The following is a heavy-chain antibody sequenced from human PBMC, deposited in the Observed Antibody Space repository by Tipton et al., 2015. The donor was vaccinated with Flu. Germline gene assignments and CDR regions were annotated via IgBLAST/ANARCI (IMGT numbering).Heavy chain of an antibody. CDR2: INHSGST. Sequence: TLSLTCAVYGGSFSGYYWSWIRQPPGKGLEWIGEINHSGSTNYNPSLKSRVTMSVDTSKNQFSLKLSSVTAADTAVYYCARDSMVRGAYYFDYWGQGTLVTVSS. D-gene: IGHD3-10*01. J-gene: IGHJ4*02. CDR1: GGSFSGYY. CDR3: ARDSMVRGAYYFDY. V-gene: IGHV4-34*01.